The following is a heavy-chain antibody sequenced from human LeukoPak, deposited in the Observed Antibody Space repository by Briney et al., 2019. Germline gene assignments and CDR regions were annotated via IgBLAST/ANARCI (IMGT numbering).Heavy chain of an antibody. CDR2: INGNGGTT. D-gene: IGHD3-10*01. CDR3: VMNYDSGSYYNF. Sequence: GGSLRLSCAASGFTFSSYALSWVRQAPGKGLEWVSTINGNGGTTYYADSVKGRFTISRDNSKHTLYLQMNSLRAEDTAVYYCVMNYDSGSYYNFWGQGTLVTVSS. V-gene: IGHV3-23*01. J-gene: IGHJ4*02. CDR1: GFTFSSYA.